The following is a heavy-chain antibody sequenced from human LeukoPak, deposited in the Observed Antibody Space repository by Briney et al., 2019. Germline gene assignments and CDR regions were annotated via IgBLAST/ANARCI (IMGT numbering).Heavy chain of an antibody. CDR3: ARDTGFNWFDP. J-gene: IGHJ5*02. CDR2: IYYSGST. Sequence: SETLSLTCSVSGGSIHSYYWSWIRQPPGKGLEWIGYIYYSGSTNYNPSLKSRVTISVDTSKDQFSLNLSSVTAADTAVYYCARDTGFNWFDPWGQGTLVTVSS. CDR1: GGSIHSYY. D-gene: IGHD4-17*01. V-gene: IGHV4-59*01.